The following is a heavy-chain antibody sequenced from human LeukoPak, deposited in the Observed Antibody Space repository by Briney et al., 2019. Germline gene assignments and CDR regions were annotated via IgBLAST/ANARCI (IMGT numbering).Heavy chain of an antibody. V-gene: IGHV3-30*19. CDR3: ARVRSIAAERYYFDY. CDR2: ISYDGSNK. J-gene: IGHJ4*02. CDR1: GFSFSDYG. D-gene: IGHD6-13*01. Sequence: GGSLRLSCAASGFSFSDYGTHWVRQAPGKGLEWVAVISYDGSNKYYADSVKGRFTISRDNSKNTLYLQMNSLRAEDTAVYYCARVRSIAAERYYFDYWGQGTLVTVSS.